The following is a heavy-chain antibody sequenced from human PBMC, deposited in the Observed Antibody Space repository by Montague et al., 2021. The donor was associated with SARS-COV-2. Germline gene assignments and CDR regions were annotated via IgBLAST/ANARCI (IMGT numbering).Heavy chain of an antibody. CDR3: ARERSSGWD. CDR2: IYYSGST. Sequence: SETLSLTCTVSDGSISSGSYYWGWIRQPPGKGLEWIGSIYYSGSTYKNPCLKSRVTLSVDTSENHFSLKLSSVTAADTAVYYCARERSSGWDWCQGTLVTVSS. V-gene: IGHV4-39*07. J-gene: IGHJ4*02. CDR1: DGSISSGSYY. D-gene: IGHD6-19*01.